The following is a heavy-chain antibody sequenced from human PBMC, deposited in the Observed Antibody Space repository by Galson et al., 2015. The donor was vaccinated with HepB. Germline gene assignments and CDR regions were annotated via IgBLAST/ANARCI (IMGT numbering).Heavy chain of an antibody. V-gene: IGHV1-46*01. CDR2: INPDDGRT. D-gene: IGHD3-10*01. Sequence: SVKVSCKASGYTFTTYYMHWVRQAPGQGLEWMGIINPDDGRTSYAQKFQGRVSMTRDTSTSTVYIELSSLRSEDTAVYYCASQQTQSPTFTMIRDRAAFTFWGQGAMVTVSS. J-gene: IGHJ3*01. CDR1: GYTFTTYY. CDR3: ASQQTQSPTFTMIRDRAAFTF.